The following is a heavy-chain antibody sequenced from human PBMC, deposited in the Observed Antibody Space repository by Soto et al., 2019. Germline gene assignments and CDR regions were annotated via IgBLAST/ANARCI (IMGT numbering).Heavy chain of an antibody. CDR2: ISGYNGNT. Sequence: ASVKVSCKASGYTFSTSGISWVRQAPGQGLEWMGWISGYNGNTIYAQKLQGRVTMTTETSTTTAYTELRSLRSDDTAVYYCARDSPDYYDSSGYYPGIYWGQGTLVTVSS. J-gene: IGHJ4*02. CDR1: GYTFSTSG. V-gene: IGHV1-18*01. CDR3: ARDSPDYYDSSGYYPGIY. D-gene: IGHD3-22*01.